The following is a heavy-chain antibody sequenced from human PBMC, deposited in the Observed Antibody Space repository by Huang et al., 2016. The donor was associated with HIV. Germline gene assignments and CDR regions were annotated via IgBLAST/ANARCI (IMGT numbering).Heavy chain of an antibody. CDR2: KSDDGSQE. D-gene: IGHD1-1*01. V-gene: IGHV3-30*03. CDR3: TRDQVVEDRTTNALDI. J-gene: IGHJ3*02. Sequence: QVQLVESGGGVVQPGRSLRLSCAASGFTFSRYGMHWVRQAPGKGLEGVAVKSDDGSQEYYADSVRGRFTISRDNSEDTVYLQMNSLRPEDTAVYYCTRDQVVEDRTTNALDIWGQGTKVTVFS. CDR1: GFTFSRYG.